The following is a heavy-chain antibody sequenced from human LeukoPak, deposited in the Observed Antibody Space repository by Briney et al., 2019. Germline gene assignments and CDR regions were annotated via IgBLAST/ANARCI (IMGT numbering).Heavy chain of an antibody. Sequence: PGGSLRLSCVVSGISLSNYAMTWVRQAPGKGLEWVSTLSDSTYYTDSVQGRFTISRDSSKNTLYLQMDSLTTDDTAIYFCARSRGPGSHWFDPWGQGTLVTVSS. D-gene: IGHD3-10*01. V-gene: IGHV3-23*01. CDR2: LSDST. CDR1: GISLSNYA. CDR3: ARSRGPGSHWFDP. J-gene: IGHJ5*02.